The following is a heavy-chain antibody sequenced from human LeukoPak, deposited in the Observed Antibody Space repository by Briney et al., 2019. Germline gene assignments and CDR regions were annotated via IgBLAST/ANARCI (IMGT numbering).Heavy chain of an antibody. J-gene: IGHJ4*02. CDR1: GFTVSSNY. CDR2: IYSGGGT. V-gene: IGHV3-53*04. Sequence: PGGSLRLSCAASGFTVSSNYMSWVRQAPGKGLEWVSVIYSGGGTYYADSVKGRFTISRHNSKNTLYLQMNSLRPQDTAVYYCARDLVVGTTKRDYWGQGTLVTVSS. CDR3: ARDLVVGTTKRDY. D-gene: IGHD1-26*01.